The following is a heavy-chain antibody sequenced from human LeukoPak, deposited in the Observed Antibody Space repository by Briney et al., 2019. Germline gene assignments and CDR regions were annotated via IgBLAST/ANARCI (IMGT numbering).Heavy chain of an antibody. J-gene: IGHJ6*03. CDR1: GYTFSDYY. CDR2: INPKSGDL. CDR3: ARAAPAGYYYFMDV. V-gene: IGHV1-2*02. D-gene: IGHD2-15*01. Sequence: VASVKVSCKASGYTFSDYYIHWVRQAPGQGLEWMGWINPKSGDLNYAQKFQGGVTMIRDTSSKTVYVELSRLRSDDTAVYFCARAAPAGYYYFMDVWGKGTTVTVSS.